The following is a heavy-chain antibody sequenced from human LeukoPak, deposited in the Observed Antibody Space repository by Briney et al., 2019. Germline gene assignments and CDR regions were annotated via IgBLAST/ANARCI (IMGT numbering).Heavy chain of an antibody. V-gene: IGHV3-74*01. Sequence: PGGSLRLSCAASGFTFSRYWMFWVRQAPGKGLVCVSRINSDGTTTNYAASVKGRFTISRDNAKNTLSLQLNSLRAEDTAVYYCASSGITVTGSYYYYMDVWGKGTTVTVSS. CDR3: ASSGITVTGSYYYYMDV. D-gene: IGHD4-17*01. J-gene: IGHJ6*03. CDR2: INSDGTTT. CDR1: GFTFSRYW.